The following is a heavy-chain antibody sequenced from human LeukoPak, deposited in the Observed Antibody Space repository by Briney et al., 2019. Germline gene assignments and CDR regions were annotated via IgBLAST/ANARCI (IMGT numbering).Heavy chain of an antibody. V-gene: IGHV4-4*07. CDR1: SRLDKTYN. CDR2: IYFSGST. CDR3: ARQRAALGTLTAY. D-gene: IGHD3-16*01. J-gene: IGHJ4*02. Sequence: MPSETLSLTCAVWSRLDKTYNGSCIRQPAGKGLEWIGCIYFSGSTNYNPSLESRVVVSVDTSKNQVSLKLSSVTAAAAAIYYCARQRAALGTLTAYWGQGTLVTVSS.